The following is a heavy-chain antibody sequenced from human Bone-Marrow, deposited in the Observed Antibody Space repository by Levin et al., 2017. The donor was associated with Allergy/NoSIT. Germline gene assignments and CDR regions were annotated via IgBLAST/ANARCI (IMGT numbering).Heavy chain of an antibody. D-gene: IGHD3-10*01. CDR1: EFIASSTY. CDR2: IYSGGDT. Sequence: QLGESLKISCTASEFIASSTYMSWVRQAPGKGLEWVSVIYSGGDTYYADSVKGRFTISRDNSKNTMYLQMNSLRAEDTAVYYCARGGKFDDYWGQGTLVTVSS. V-gene: IGHV3-53*01. J-gene: IGHJ4*02. CDR3: ARGGKFDDY.